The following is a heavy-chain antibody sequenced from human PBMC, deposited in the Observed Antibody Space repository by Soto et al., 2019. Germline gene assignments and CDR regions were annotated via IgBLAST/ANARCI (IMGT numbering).Heavy chain of an antibody. CDR2: INHSGST. Sequence: QVQLQQWGAGLLKPSETLSLTCAVYGGSFSGYYWSWIRQPPGKGLEWIGEINHSGSTNYNPSLKSRVTIAEDTSKNQFSLKLSAVTAADTAVYYCARQMSGSYVIWYFDLWGRGTLVTVSS. D-gene: IGHD1-26*01. CDR3: ARQMSGSYVIWYFDL. V-gene: IGHV4-34*01. CDR1: GGSFSGYY. J-gene: IGHJ2*01.